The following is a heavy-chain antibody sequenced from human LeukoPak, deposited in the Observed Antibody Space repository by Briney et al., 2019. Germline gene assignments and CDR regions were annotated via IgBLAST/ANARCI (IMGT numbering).Heavy chain of an antibody. CDR2: IKQDGSEK. J-gene: IGHJ4*02. V-gene: IGHV3-7*01. CDR3: ASTGY. CDR1: GFTFTIAW. D-gene: IGHD1-1*01. Sequence: GGSLRLSCAASGFTFTIAWMSWVRQAPGKGLEWVANIKQDGSEKYYVDSVKGRFTISRDNAKNSLYLQMNSLRAEDTAVYYCASTGYWGQGTLATVSS.